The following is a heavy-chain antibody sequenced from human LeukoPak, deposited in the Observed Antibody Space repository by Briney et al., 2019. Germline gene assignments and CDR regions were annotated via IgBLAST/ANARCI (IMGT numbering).Heavy chain of an antibody. CDR2: IRYDGSNK. D-gene: IGHD3-22*01. J-gene: IGHJ4*02. CDR1: GFTFSSYG. CDR3: AKDRYDSSGYWDYFDY. V-gene: IGHV3-30*02. Sequence: GGSLRLSCAASGFTFSSYGMHWVRQAPGKGLEWVAFIRYDGSNKYYADSVKGRFTISRDISKNTLYRQMNSLRAEDTAVYYCAKDRYDSSGYWDYFDYWGQGTLVTVSS.